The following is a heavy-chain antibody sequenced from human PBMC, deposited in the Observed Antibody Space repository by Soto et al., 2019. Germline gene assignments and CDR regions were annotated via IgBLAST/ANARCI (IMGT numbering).Heavy chain of an antibody. Sequence: EVQLLESGGGLVQPGGSLRLTCAASGFRFSNFAMGWVHQAPGKGLEWVSSITSSSRDTYFADAVRGRFTISRDNSKNTLYLQLNTLRVEDTAVYYCTSGPFIAGDYWAQGTLVTVSS. CDR2: ITSSSRDT. CDR1: GFRFSNFA. J-gene: IGHJ4*02. CDR3: TSGPFIAGDY. V-gene: IGHV3-23*01. D-gene: IGHD2-15*01.